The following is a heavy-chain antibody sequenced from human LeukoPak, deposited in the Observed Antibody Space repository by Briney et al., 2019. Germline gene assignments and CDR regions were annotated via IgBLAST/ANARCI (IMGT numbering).Heavy chain of an antibody. J-gene: IGHJ3*02. CDR2: INPSGAST. CDR1: GYTFTNYR. Sequence: GASVKVSCKASGYTFTNYRMQWVRQAPGQGLEWMGIINPSGASTIYAQSFQGRVTMTRDTSTSTVYMELSSLRSADTAVYYCARVSHAFDIWGQGTMVTVSS. V-gene: IGHV1-46*01. CDR3: ARVSHAFDI.